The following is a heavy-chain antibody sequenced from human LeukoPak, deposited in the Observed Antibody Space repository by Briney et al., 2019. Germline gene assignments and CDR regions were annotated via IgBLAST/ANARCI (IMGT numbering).Heavy chain of an antibody. CDR2: INPNSGGT. Sequence: ASVKVSCKASGYTFTCYYMHWVRQAPGQGLEWMGRINPNSGGTNYAQKFQGRVTMTRDTSISTAYMELSRLRSDDTAVYYCARAIAVETPRDYWGQGTLVTVSS. J-gene: IGHJ4*02. CDR3: ARAIAVETPRDY. D-gene: IGHD6-19*01. V-gene: IGHV1-2*06. CDR1: GYTFTCYY.